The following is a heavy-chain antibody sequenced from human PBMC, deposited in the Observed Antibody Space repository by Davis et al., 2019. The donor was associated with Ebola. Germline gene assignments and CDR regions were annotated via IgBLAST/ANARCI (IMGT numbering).Heavy chain of an antibody. CDR3: ARDPLIIGDATTDS. Sequence: GGSLRLSCAASGFTVSSNYMSWVRQAPGKGLEWVATIENDGSKKYYMDSVKGRFTISRDNAKNSLFPQMNSLRADDTAVYYCARDPLIIGDATTDSWGQGTLVTVSS. D-gene: IGHD2/OR15-2a*01. CDR2: IENDGSKK. V-gene: IGHV3-7*01. CDR1: GFTVSSNY. J-gene: IGHJ5*01.